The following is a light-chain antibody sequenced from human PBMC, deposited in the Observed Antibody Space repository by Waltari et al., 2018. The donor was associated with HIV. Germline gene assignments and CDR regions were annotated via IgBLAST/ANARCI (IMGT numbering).Light chain of an antibody. J-gene: IGKJ1*01. CDR3: QQLNEYPWT. CDR1: QDIRNY. Sequence: DIQLTQSPSFLSASVGDRVTITCRASQDIRNYLAWYQQKLGKAPKLLIYAASSLQSGVTSRFIGSGSGTQFTLTINSLQPEDFATYHCQQLNEYPWTFGQGTQVEIK. CDR2: AAS. V-gene: IGKV1-9*01.